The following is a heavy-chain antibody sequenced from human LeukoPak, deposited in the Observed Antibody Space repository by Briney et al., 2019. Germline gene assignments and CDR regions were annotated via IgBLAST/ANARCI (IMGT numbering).Heavy chain of an antibody. CDR3: AKDRSSSWFYDN. J-gene: IGHJ4*02. D-gene: IGHD6-13*01. CDR1: GFTLSTNA. Sequence: GGSLRLSCLTSGFTLSTNAMSWVRQAPRKGLEWISGISGSGASTYYADSVKGRFTISRDGSRNTLYLQMNSLRAEDTAVYYCAKDRSSSWFYDNWGQGTLVTVSS. CDR2: ISGSGAST. V-gene: IGHV3-23*01.